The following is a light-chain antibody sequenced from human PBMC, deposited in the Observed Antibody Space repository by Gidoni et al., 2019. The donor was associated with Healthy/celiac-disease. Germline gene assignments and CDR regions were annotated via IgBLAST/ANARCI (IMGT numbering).Light chain of an antibody. CDR2: YVS. J-gene: IGLJ2*01. V-gene: IGLV2-14*03. CDR3: SSYTSSSTLLV. Sequence: QSELNQRASVAGAPGQSNTIPCTGTSSDVGGYTYVSWSQQHPGKAPKLMPYYVSNRPSGVSIRFSGSKSGNPASLTISGLQAADEADYYCSSYTSSSTLLVFRAGPKLSVL. CDR1: SSDVGGYTY.